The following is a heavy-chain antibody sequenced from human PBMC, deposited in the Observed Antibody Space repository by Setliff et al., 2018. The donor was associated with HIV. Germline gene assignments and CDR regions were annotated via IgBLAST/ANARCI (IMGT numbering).Heavy chain of an antibody. CDR3: ARSLVPSGYYYGRHAFDI. J-gene: IGHJ3*02. CDR2: IYYSGNT. Sequence: SETLSLTCSVSGASIRGHYWSWIRQSPGKGLEWIGNIYYSGNTNYNPSFKSRVTISVETSKNQFSLRVNSVTAADTAVYYCARSLVPSGYYYGRHAFDIWGQGTKVTVSS. D-gene: IGHD3-22*01. CDR1: GASIRGHY. V-gene: IGHV4-59*08.